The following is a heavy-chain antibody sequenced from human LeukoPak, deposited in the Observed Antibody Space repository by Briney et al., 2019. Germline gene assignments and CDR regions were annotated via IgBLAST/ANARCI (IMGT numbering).Heavy chain of an antibody. Sequence: GASVKVSCKASGYTFTGYYMHWVRQAPGQGLEWMGWTSADNGDTDYAQKLQGRVTMTTDTSTSTAYMELRSLRSGDTAVYYCARDQSDSRLFDGYYFDYWGQGTLVTVSS. CDR1: GYTFTGYY. CDR2: TSADNGDT. CDR3: ARDQSDSRLFDGYYFDY. V-gene: IGHV1-18*04. J-gene: IGHJ4*02. D-gene: IGHD2-21*02.